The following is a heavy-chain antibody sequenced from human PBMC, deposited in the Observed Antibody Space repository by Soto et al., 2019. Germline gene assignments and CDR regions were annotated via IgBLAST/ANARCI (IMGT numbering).Heavy chain of an antibody. J-gene: IGHJ4*02. CDR3: ARDLVAVSGGVYSSSSGAYFFDF. D-gene: IGHD6-6*01. V-gene: IGHV3-11*01. Sequence: QVQLVESGGGLVKPGGSLRLSCAASGFTFSDYYMSWIRQAPGKGLEWVSYISNSGRTLYYADSMKGRFTISRDNAKNSLYLQMNSLRSEDTAVYYCARDLVAVSGGVYSSSSGAYFFDFWGQGTLVTVSS. CDR1: GFTFSDYY. CDR2: ISNSGRTL.